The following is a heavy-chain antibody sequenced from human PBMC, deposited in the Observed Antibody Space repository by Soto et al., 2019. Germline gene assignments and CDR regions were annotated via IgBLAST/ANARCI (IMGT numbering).Heavy chain of an antibody. D-gene: IGHD1-1*01. CDR2: ISGGGDNT. J-gene: IGHJ6*03. CDR1: GFTFSSFG. V-gene: IGHV3-23*01. Sequence: GGSLRLSCAASGFTFSSFGMIWVRQAPGKGLEWVSGISGGGDNTYYADSVKGRFTISRDNSKNTLYLQMNSLRAEDTAVYYCAKENWNTYYYYYYMEVWGKGTTVTVSS. CDR3: AKENWNTYYYYYYMEV.